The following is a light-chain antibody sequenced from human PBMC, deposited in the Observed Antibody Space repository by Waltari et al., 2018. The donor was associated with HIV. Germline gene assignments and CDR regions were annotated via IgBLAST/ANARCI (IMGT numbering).Light chain of an antibody. J-gene: IGLJ2*01. CDR1: TSDVGSYHL. V-gene: IGLV2-23*02. CDR3: CSYAGSSSSVV. CDR2: EVS. Sequence: QSALTQPASVSGSPGQSITITCTGTTSDVGSYHLVSWYQQHPGKAPKLIIYEVSQRPSGVSDRFSGSKSGNTASLTISGLQAADEADYHCCSYAGSSSSVVFGGGTKVTVL.